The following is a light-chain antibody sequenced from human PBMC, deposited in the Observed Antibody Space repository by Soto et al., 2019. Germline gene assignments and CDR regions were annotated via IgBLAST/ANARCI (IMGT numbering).Light chain of an antibody. CDR3: QKYNIAPFT. V-gene: IGKV1-27*01. CDR2: GTS. J-gene: IGKJ3*01. CDR1: QGVKYY. Sequence: DIQMTQSPSSLSASVGDRVTITCRASQGVKYYLAWYQQKPVKPPKVLIYGTSTLQSGVPSRFSGSGSGTDFTLTISSLQPEDVATYYCQKYNIAPFTFGPGTKVEIK.